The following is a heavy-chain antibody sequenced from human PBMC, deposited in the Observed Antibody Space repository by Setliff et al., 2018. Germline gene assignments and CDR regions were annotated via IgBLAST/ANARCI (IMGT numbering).Heavy chain of an antibody. CDR2: IIPIFGTA. CDR1: GGTFSSYA. Sequence: SVKVSCKASGGTFSSYAISWVRQAPGQGLEWMGGIIPIFGTANYAQKFQGRVTITADESTSTAYMELSSLRSEDTAVYYCSRGLGILAPDWSHAFDIWGQGTMVTVSS. CDR3: SRGLGILAPDWSHAFDI. D-gene: IGHD2-15*01. V-gene: IGHV1-69*13. J-gene: IGHJ3*02.